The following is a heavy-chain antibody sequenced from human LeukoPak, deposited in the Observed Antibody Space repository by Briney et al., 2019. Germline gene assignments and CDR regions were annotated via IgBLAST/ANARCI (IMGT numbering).Heavy chain of an antibody. CDR3: ARGGGLDV. J-gene: IGHJ6*02. V-gene: IGHV3-7*03. CDR2: INHNGNVN. D-gene: IGHD3-16*01. CDR1: GFTFSSYW. Sequence: GGSLRLSCAASGFTFSSYWMNWARQAPGKGLEWVASINHNGNVNYYVDSVKGRFTISRDNAKSSLYLQMSNLRAEDTAVYFCARGGGLDVWGQGATVTVSS.